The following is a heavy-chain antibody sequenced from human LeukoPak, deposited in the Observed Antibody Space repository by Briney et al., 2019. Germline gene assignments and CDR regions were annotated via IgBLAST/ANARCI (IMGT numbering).Heavy chain of an antibody. Sequence: ASVKVSCKASGYIFTDYYMHWVRQAPGQGLEWVGRIDPKNGGAAYAQKFQGRVTMTRDTSISTAYMELSSLTSDDTAVYFCARDSRVSADYWGQGTLVTVSS. D-gene: IGHD2-8*01. J-gene: IGHJ4*02. V-gene: IGHV1-2*06. CDR3: ARDSRVSADY. CDR1: GYIFTDYY. CDR2: IDPKNGGA.